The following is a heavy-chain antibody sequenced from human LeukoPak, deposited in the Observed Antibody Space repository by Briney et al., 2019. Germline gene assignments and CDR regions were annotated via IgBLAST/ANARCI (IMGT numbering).Heavy chain of an antibody. V-gene: IGHV4-34*01. CDR2: INHSGST. J-gene: IGHJ5*02. Sequence: PSETLSLTCAVYGGSFRGYYWSWIRQPPGKGLEWIGEINHSGSTNYNPSLQSRVTISVDTSKTQFSLQLSSVTAADTAVYYCARRQGLVGATLVSWCDPWGQGTLVTVSS. CDR3: ARRQGLVGATLVSWCDP. D-gene: IGHD1-26*01. CDR1: GGSFRGYY.